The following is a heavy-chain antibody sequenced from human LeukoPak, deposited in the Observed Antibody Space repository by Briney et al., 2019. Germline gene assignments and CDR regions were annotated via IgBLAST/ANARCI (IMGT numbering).Heavy chain of an antibody. J-gene: IGHJ6*04. CDR1: GGSISSGDYY. D-gene: IGHD2-2*01. V-gene: IGHV4-30-4*01. CDR3: ASVDCSSTSCYYYYGMDV. Sequence: SETLSLTCTVSGGSISSGDYYWSWIRQPPGKGLEWIGYTYYSGSTYYNPSLKSRVTISVDTSKNQFSLKLSSVTAADTAVYYCASVDCSSTSCYYYYGMDVWGKGTTVTVSS. CDR2: TYYSGST.